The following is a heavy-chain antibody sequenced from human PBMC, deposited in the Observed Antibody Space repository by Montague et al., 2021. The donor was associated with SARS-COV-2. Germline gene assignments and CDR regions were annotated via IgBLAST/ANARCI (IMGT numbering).Heavy chain of an antibody. J-gene: IGHJ2*01. Sequence: SLRLSFAASGFTFSSYDMHWVRQATGKGLEWVSAIGTAGDTYYPGSVKGRFTISRENAKNSLYLQMNSLRAGDTAVCYCARDPGTVTSSWYFDLWGRGTLVTVSS. D-gene: IGHD4-17*01. CDR2: IGTAGDT. CDR1: GFTFSSYD. CDR3: ARDPGTVTSSWYFDL. V-gene: IGHV3-13*01.